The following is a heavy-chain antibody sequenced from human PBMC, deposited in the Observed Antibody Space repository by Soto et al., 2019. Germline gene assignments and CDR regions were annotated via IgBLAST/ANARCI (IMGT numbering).Heavy chain of an antibody. D-gene: IGHD2-21*01. CDR1: GDTCGRNA. Sequence: SVKGSCKAYGDTCGRNAIHWVRQAPGQGLEWMGGIIPMFPTTNYAQKFKGRLTIYADKSTGTAYMEMTSLRSEDTAVYYCATDGDSADYGYWGQGTLVTVSS. CDR2: IIPMFPTT. V-gene: IGHV1-69*06. CDR3: ATDGDSADYGY. J-gene: IGHJ4*02.